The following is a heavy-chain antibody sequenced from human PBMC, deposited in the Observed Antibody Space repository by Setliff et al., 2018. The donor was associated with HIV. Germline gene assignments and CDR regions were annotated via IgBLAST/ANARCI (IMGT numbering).Heavy chain of an antibody. Sequence: SETLSLTCNVSAGSFTSSSYYWGWIRQPPGKGLEWIGSFHYSGSTYYNPSLKSRVTISVDTSKNQFSLKLSSVTAADTAAYYCARHQITTDSPFDYWGQGTLVTVSS. V-gene: IGHV4-39*01. CDR1: AGSFTSSSYY. CDR2: FHYSGST. J-gene: IGHJ4*02. CDR3: ARHQITTDSPFDY.